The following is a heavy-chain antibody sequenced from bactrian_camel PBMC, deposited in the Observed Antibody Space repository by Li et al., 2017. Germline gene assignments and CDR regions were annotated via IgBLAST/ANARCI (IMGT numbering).Heavy chain of an antibody. CDR2: IDPRYGRT. J-gene: IGHJ4*01. D-gene: IGHD7*01. V-gene: IGHV3S28*01. CDR3: AAGTPAGRWWARRWVPQTYNY. CDR1: GITVTDKC. Sequence: SCAAAGITVTDKCMGWFRQAPGKEREGVTAIDPRYGRTFYADSVKGRFTISQDNAKNILSLEMNSLKPEDTAIYYCAAGTPAGRWWARRWVPQTYNYWGQGTQVTVS.